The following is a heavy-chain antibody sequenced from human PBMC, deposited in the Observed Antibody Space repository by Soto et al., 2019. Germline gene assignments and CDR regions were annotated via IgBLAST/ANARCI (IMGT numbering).Heavy chain of an antibody. V-gene: IGHV5-51*01. CDR1: GYRFSTHW. J-gene: IGHJ3*02. Sequence: GESLKISCKGSGYRFSTHWIGWVRQMPGKGLEWMGIICPGDSDTRYSPSFQGQVTISADKSISTAYLHWSGLKASDTAMYYCGTQNGEAYDIWGQGTMVTVSS. CDR3: GTQNGEAYDI. D-gene: IGHD4-17*01. CDR2: ICPGDSDT.